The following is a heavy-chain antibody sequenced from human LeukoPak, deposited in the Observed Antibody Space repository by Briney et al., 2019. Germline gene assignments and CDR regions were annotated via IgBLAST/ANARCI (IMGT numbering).Heavy chain of an antibody. J-gene: IGHJ4*02. Sequence: KSGGSLRLSCTCSGFTFSTYSMICGRQAPGKGVEWVSSIRGDSSEARHAGSVMGRFTISRDKANKSLFLQMNSLRAEDTAIYYCARGQFGVVLDYWGQGTLVTVSS. CDR2: IRGDSSEA. CDR3: ARGQFGVVLDY. CDR1: GFTFSTYS. D-gene: IGHD3-3*01. V-gene: IGHV3-21*01.